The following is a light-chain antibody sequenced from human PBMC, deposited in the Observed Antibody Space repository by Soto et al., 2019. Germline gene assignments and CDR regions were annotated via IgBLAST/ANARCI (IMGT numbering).Light chain of an antibody. J-gene: IGKJ1*01. CDR1: QIISTL. Sequence: DIQMTQSPSSLSANIGDRINITCRASQIISTLLNWYQQRPGRAPRLLMFAASTLQSGVPSRFSGSGSRTDFTLTITTLQPEDFATYYCQQNYIVPPTFGQGTRV. CDR3: QQNYIVPPT. V-gene: IGKV1-39*01. CDR2: AAS.